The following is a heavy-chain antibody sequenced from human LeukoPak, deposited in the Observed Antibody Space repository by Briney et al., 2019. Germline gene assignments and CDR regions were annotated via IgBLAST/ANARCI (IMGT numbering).Heavy chain of an antibody. J-gene: IGHJ4*02. Sequence: GSLRLSCAASGFTFSNAWMSWVRQAPGKGLEWIGEIYRSGTTNYKPSLKSRVTISVDTSKNQFSLKLSSVTAADTAVYYCARRGDTYSYGSGTYLFDYWGQGTLVTVSS. CDR3: ARRGDTYSYGSGTYLFDY. CDR1: GFTFSNAW. CDR2: IYRSGTT. D-gene: IGHD3-10*01. V-gene: IGHV4-4*02.